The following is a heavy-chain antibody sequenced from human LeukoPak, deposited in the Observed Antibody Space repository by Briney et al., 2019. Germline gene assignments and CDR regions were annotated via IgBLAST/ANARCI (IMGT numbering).Heavy chain of an antibody. CDR1: GFTFSSYA. CDR3: AKDISGWYGSFAFDI. J-gene: IGHJ3*02. Sequence: PGGSLRLSCAASGFTFSSYAMSWVRQAPGKGLEWVSAISGSGGSTYYADSVKGRFTISRDNSKNTPYLQMNSLRAEDTAVYYCAKDISGWYGSFAFDIWGQGTMVTVSS. V-gene: IGHV3-23*01. D-gene: IGHD6-19*01. CDR2: ISGSGGST.